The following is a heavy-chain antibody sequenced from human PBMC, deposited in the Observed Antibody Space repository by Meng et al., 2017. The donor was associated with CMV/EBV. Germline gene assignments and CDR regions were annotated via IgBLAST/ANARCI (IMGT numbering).Heavy chain of an antibody. CDR3: ARDYVPAASTDAFDI. CDR1: GGSISSSSYY. CDR2: IYYSGST. D-gene: IGHD2-2*01. J-gene: IGHJ3*02. V-gene: IGHV4-39*07. Sequence: SETLSLTCTVSGGSISSSSYYWGWIRQPPGKGLVWIGSIYYSGSTYYNPSLKSRVTISVDTSKNQFSLKLSSVTAADTAVYYCARDYVPAASTDAFDIWGQGTMVTVSS.